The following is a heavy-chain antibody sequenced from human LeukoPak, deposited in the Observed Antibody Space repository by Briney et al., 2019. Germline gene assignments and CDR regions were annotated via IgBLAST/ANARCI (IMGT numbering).Heavy chain of an antibody. CDR2: IIPMFATT. J-gene: IGHJ4*02. Sequence: SVKVSCKASGGTLRRSAISWVRQAPGQGLEWMGGIIPMFATTNYAQKFQGRVTVTSDESTGTAFVELSSLRSEDTAVYYCATADLGYCAGIRCYSSHYFAHWGQGTLVTVSS. V-gene: IGHV1-69*13. D-gene: IGHD2-8*02. CDR3: ATADLGYCAGIRCYSSHYFAH. CDR1: GGTLRRSA.